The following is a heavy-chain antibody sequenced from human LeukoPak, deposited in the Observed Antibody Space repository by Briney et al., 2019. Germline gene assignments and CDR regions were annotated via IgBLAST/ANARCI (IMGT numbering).Heavy chain of an antibody. Sequence: SQTLSLTCAISGDIVSSNTAAWNWIRQSPSRGLEWLGRTYYRSKWYNDYALSVKSRITINPDTSKNQFSLQLNSVTPEDTAVYYCARVDPDCSGGRCYSNWFDPWGQGTLVTVSS. CDR1: GDIVSSNTAA. CDR3: ARVDPDCSGGRCYSNWFDP. V-gene: IGHV6-1*01. CDR2: TYYRSKWYN. J-gene: IGHJ5*02. D-gene: IGHD2-15*01.